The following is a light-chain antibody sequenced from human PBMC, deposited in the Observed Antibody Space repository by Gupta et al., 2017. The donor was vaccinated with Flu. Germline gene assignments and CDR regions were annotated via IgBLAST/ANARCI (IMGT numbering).Light chain of an antibody. J-gene: IGLJ3*02. CDR1: SGHSSYA. CDR3: QTWGTGWV. CDR2: LNSDGSH. Sequence: QLVLTQSPSASASLGASVKLTCTLSSGHSSYAIAWHQQQPEKGPRYLMKLNSDGSHSKGDGIPARFSGSSSGAERYLTISSLQSEDEADYYCQTWGTGWVFGGGTKLTVL. V-gene: IGLV4-69*01.